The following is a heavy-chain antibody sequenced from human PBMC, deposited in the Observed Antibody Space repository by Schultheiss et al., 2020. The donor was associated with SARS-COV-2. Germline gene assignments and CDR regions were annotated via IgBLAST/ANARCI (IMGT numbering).Heavy chain of an antibody. D-gene: IGHD1-26*01. CDR2: IYYSGTT. CDR3: ARDGGTYYYVDY. Sequence: SETLSLTCTVSGGSISSYYWGWIRQPPGKGLEWIGYIYYSGTTTYNPALKSRVSISVDTSKNQFSLKLSSVTAADTGVYYCARDGGTYYYVDYWGQGTLVTVSS. J-gene: IGHJ4*02. CDR1: GGSISSYY. V-gene: IGHV4-59*01.